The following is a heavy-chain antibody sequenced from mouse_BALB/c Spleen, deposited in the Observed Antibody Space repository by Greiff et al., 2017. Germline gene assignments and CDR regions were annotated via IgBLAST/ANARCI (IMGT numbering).Heavy chain of an antibody. D-gene: IGHD2-1*01. CDR3: ARGLGGNFSWFAY. J-gene: IGHJ3*01. CDR2: IWAGGST. V-gene: IGHV2-9*02. Sequence: QVQLKESGPGLVAPSQSLSITCTVSGFSLTSYGVHWVRQPPGKGLEWLGVIWAGGSTNYNSALMSRLSISKDNSKSQVFLKMNSLQTDDTAMYYCARGLGGNFSWFAYWGQGTLVTVSA. CDR1: GFSLTSYG.